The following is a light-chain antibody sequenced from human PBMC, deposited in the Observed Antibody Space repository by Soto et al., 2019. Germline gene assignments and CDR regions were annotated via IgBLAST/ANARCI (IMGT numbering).Light chain of an antibody. Sequence: DIVMTQTPLSLPVTPGEPASISCRSSESLLDCGDGNTYVDWYLQKPGQSPQLLIYTLSYRASGVPDRFSGSGSGTDFTLTISRLEPDDFAVYYCQHYGSSSWTFGQGTKV. V-gene: IGKV2-40*01. J-gene: IGKJ1*01. CDR3: QHYGSSSWT. CDR2: TLS. CDR1: ESLLDCGDGNTY.